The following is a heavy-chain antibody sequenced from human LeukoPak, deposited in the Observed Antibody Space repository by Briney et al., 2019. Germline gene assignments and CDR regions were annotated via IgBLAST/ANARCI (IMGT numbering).Heavy chain of an antibody. V-gene: IGHV3-30*04. CDR1: GFTFSSYA. J-gene: IGHJ4*02. Sequence: QPGGSLRLSCAASGFTFSSYAMHWVRQAPGKGLEWVAVISYDGSNKYYADSVKGRFTISRDNSKNTLYLQMNSLRAEDTAVYYCARGPQTGYYDSSGCLDYWGQGTLVTVSS. D-gene: IGHD3-22*01. CDR2: ISYDGSNK. CDR3: ARGPQTGYYDSSGCLDY.